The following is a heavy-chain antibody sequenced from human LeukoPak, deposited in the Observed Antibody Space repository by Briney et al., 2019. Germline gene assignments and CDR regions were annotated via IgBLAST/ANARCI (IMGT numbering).Heavy chain of an antibody. CDR3: ARDTDWTGYYYMDV. J-gene: IGHJ6*03. Sequence: RPSQTLSLTCTVSGGSISSYYWSWIRQPPGKGLEWIGYIYYSGSTNYNPSLKSRVTISVDTSKNQFSLKLSSVTAADTAVYYCARDTDWTGYYYMDVWGKGTTVTVSS. D-gene: IGHD1-1*01. CDR2: IYYSGST. V-gene: IGHV4-59*12. CDR1: GGSISSYY.